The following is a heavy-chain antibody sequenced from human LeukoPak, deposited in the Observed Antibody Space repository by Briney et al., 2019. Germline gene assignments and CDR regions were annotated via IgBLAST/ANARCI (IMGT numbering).Heavy chain of an antibody. D-gene: IGHD3-22*01. J-gene: IGHJ4*02. CDR1: GGSISSGSYY. V-gene: IGHV4-61*01. CDR2: IYYSGST. CDR3: ARYRIDSSGYYSGHYFDY. Sequence: PSETLSLTCTVSGGSISSGSYYWSWIRQPPGKGLEWIGYIYYSGSTNYNPSLKSRVTISVDTSKNQFSLKLSSVTAADTAVYYCARYRIDSSGYYSGHYFDYWGQGTLVTVSS.